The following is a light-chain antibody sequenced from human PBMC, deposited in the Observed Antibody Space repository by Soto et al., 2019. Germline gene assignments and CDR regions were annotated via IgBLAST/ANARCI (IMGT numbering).Light chain of an antibody. CDR1: SSDVGGYNY. Sequence: QSVLTQPASVSGSPGQSITISCTGTSSDVGGYNYVSWYQQHQGKAPKLMIYEVSNRPSGVSNRFSGSKSGNTASLTISGLQAEDEADYYCSSYTSSSTYVFGTGNKV. CDR2: EVS. V-gene: IGLV2-14*01. CDR3: SSYTSSSTYV. J-gene: IGLJ1*01.